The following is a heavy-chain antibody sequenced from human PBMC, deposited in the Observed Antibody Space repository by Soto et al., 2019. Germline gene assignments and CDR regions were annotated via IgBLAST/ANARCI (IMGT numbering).Heavy chain of an antibody. Sequence: SETLSLTCSISGGTIGDYYWSWIRQPPGKGLEWLAYIYYTGKTDQNPSLERRVSISLGTSKNQFSLNLRSVTAADTAVYYCVRKHNRAGYFDSWGPGILVTAPQ. V-gene: IGHV4-59*01. J-gene: IGHJ4*02. CDR1: GGTIGDYY. CDR3: VRKHNRAGYFDS. D-gene: IGHD2-21*01. CDR2: IYYTGKT.